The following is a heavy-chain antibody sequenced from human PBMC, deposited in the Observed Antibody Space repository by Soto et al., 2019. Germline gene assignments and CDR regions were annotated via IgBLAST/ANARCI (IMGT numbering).Heavy chain of an antibody. CDR2: ISAYNGNT. CDR1: GYTFTSYG. V-gene: IGHV1-18*01. D-gene: IGHD5-18*01. Sequence: GASVKVSCKASGYTFTSYGISWVRQAPGQGLEWMGWISAYNGNTNYAQKLQGRVTMTTDTSTSTAYMELRSLRSDDTAVYYCARDGVDTATGYYYGLAVWGQGTTVTVSS. J-gene: IGHJ6*02. CDR3: ARDGVDTATGYYYGLAV.